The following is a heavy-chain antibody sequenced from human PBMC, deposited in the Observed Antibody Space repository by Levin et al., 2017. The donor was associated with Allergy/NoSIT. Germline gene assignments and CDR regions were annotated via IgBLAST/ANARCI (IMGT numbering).Heavy chain of an antibody. V-gene: IGHV3-11*01. CDR1: GFTFGDYY. CDR3: ASHQRGQSRLEDAMDV. Sequence: LSLPCAASGFTFGDYYMSWIRQAPGKGLEWVSYSSASGSIYYADSVKGRFTVSRDNAKNSFFLQMNSLRAEDTAVYYCASHQRGQSRLEDAMDVWGQGTTVTVSS. CDR2: SSASGSI. D-gene: IGHD6-6*01. J-gene: IGHJ6*02.